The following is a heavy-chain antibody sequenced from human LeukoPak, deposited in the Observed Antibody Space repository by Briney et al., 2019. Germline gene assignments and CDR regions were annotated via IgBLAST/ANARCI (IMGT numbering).Heavy chain of an antibody. CDR3: ARGDEYSSSSFDY. CDR1: GGSISSYY. V-gene: IGHV4-59*08. CDR2: IYYSGST. Sequence: SETLSLTCTVSGGSISSYYWSWIRQPPGKGLEWIGYIYYSGSTNYNPSLKSRVTISVDTSKNQFSLKLSSVTAADTAVYYCARGDEYSSSSFDYWGQGTLVTVSS. D-gene: IGHD6-6*01. J-gene: IGHJ4*02.